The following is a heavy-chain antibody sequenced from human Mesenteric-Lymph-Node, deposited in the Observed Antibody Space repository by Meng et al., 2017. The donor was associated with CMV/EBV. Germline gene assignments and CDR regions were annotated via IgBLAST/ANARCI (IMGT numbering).Heavy chain of an antibody. CDR2: ISWDGDKS. CDR3: VKDGIGSSSLFYFDS. Sequence: GRSLRLSCATSGFALDDYSMNWVRQAPGKVLEWVSLISWDGDKSYYADSVKGRFTISRDNSKNSLYLHMTSLRTEDTALYYCVKDGIGSSSLFYFDSWGQGTLVTVSS. V-gene: IGHV3-43*01. J-gene: IGHJ4*02. D-gene: IGHD6-6*01. CDR1: GFALDDYS.